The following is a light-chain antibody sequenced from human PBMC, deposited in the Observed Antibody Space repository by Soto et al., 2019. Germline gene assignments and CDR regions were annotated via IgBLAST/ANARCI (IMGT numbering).Light chain of an antibody. CDR1: SSNIGSKT. CDR2: GNN. CDR3: AAWDDSLNGRV. V-gene: IGLV1-44*01. J-gene: IGLJ2*01. Sequence: QSVLTQPPSASGTPGQRVTIPCSGSSSNIGSKTVIWYQQIPGTAPRLLIRGNNQRPSGVPDRFSGSKSGTSASLAISGLQSEDEADFHCAAWDDSLNGRVFGGGTKLTVL.